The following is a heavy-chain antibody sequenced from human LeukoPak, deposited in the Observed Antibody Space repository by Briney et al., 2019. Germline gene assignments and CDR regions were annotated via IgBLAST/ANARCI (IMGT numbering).Heavy chain of an antibody. CDR1: GYTFTGYY. D-gene: IGHD3-10*01. CDR2: VNPNSGGT. Sequence: ASVKVSCKASGYTFTGYYMHWVRQAPGQGLEWMGWVNPNSGGTNYAQKFQGRVTMTRDTSISTAYMELSRLRSDDTAVYYCASPSFTRQISGSGDYWGQGTLSPSPQ. CDR3: ASPSFTRQISGSGDY. V-gene: IGHV1-2*02. J-gene: IGHJ4*02.